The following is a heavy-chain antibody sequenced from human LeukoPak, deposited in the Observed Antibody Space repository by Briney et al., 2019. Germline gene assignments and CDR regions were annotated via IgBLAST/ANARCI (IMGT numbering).Heavy chain of an antibody. CDR3: ARDRPTGYQLLSAHFDL. D-gene: IGHD2-2*01. Sequence: SETLSLTCTVSGGSISSYYWSWIRQPAGKGLEWIGRIYTSGSTNYNPSLKSRVTMSVDTSKNQFSLKLSSVTAADTAVYYCARDRPTGYQLLSAHFDLWGRGTLVTVSS. CDR1: GGSISSYY. J-gene: IGHJ2*01. CDR2: IYTSGST. V-gene: IGHV4-4*07.